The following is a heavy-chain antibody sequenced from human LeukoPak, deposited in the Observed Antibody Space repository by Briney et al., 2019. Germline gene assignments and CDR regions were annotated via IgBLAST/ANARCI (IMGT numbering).Heavy chain of an antibody. Sequence: SETPSLTCTVSGGSISSGGYYWSWIRQHPGKGLEWIGYIYYSGSTYYNPSLKSRVTISVDTSKNQFSLKLSSVTAADTAVYYCARVPAAIELGYYYMDVWGKGTTVTVSS. D-gene: IGHD2-2*02. J-gene: IGHJ6*03. V-gene: IGHV4-31*03. CDR3: ARVPAAIELGYYYMDV. CDR2: IYYSGST. CDR1: GGSISSGGYY.